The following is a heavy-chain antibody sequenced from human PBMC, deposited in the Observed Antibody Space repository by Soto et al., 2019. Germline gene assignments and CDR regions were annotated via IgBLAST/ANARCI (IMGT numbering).Heavy chain of an antibody. CDR2: ISYDGSNK. Sequence: QVQLVESGGGVVQPGRSLRLSCAASGFTFSSYAMHWVRQAPGKGLEWVAVISYDGSNKYYADSVKGRFTISRDNSKNTLYLQMNSLRAEDTDVYYCARDRSGWLYYFDYWGQGTLVTVSS. J-gene: IGHJ4*02. V-gene: IGHV3-30-3*01. D-gene: IGHD6-19*01. CDR1: GFTFSSYA. CDR3: ARDRSGWLYYFDY.